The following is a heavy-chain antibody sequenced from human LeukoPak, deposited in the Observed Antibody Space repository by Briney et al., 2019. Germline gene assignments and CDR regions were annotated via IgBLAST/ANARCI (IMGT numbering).Heavy chain of an antibody. CDR3: ARSEGSGGVVPSNPLTY. Sequence: SVKVSCKASGGTFSSYAISWVRQAPGQGLEWMGGIIPIFGTANYAQKFQGRVTITTDESTSTAYMELSSLRSEDTAVYYCARSEGSGGVVPSNPLTYWGQGTLVTVSS. D-gene: IGHD2-2*01. CDR2: IIPIFGTA. J-gene: IGHJ4*02. V-gene: IGHV1-69*05. CDR1: GGTFSSYA.